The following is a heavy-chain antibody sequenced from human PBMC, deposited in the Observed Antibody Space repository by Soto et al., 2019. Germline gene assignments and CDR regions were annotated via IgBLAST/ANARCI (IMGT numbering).Heavy chain of an antibody. Sequence: EVQLLESGGGLVQPGGSLRLSCAASGFTFSSYAMSWVRQAPGKGLEWVSVVSGSGGSTYYADSVKGRFTISRDNSKNTLYLQMNSLRAEDTAVYYCAKSIVASLGDDYWGQGTLVTVSS. V-gene: IGHV3-23*01. CDR3: AKSIVASLGDDY. D-gene: IGHD5-12*01. CDR1: GFTFSSYA. CDR2: VSGSGGST. J-gene: IGHJ4*02.